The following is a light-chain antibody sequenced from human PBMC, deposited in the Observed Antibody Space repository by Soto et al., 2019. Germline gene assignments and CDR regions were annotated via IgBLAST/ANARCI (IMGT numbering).Light chain of an antibody. CDR2: GAS. J-gene: IGKJ3*01. Sequence: EIVLTQSPGTLSLSPGERATLSCRASQSVSNTFIAWYQQKPGQAPRLLIYGASSRATGISDRFSGSGSGTDFTLTITRLEPEDSAVYYCHLSGHLVITFGHGTKVDIK. CDR1: QSVSNTF. V-gene: IGKV3-20*01. CDR3: HLSGHLVIT.